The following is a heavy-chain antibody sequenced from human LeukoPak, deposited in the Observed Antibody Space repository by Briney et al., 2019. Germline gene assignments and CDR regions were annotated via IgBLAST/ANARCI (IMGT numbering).Heavy chain of an antibody. Sequence: GGSLRLSCAASGFTFSTYGMHWVRQAPGKGLEWGAVIWYAGSNEHYADSVKGRFTISRDNSQNTLYLQMNSLRAEDTAVYYCARDLFGSYYFDYWGQGTLVTVSS. D-gene: IGHD3-10*01. J-gene: IGHJ4*02. V-gene: IGHV3-33*01. CDR3: ARDLFGSYYFDY. CDR2: IWYAGSNE. CDR1: GFTFSTYG.